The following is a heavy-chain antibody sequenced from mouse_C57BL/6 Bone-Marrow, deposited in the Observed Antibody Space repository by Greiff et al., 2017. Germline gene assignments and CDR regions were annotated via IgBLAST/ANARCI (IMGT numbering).Heavy chain of an antibody. V-gene: IGHV3-1*01. J-gene: IGHJ4*01. CDR2: ISYSGST. D-gene: IGHD2-4*01. CDR3: ARAHYDYDDAMVY. CDR1: GYSITSGYD. Sequence: DVQLQESGPGLVKPSQSLSLTCTVTGYSITSGYDWHWIRHFPGNKLEWMGYISYSGSTNYNPSLKSRISITHDTSKNHFFLKLNSVTTEDTATYYCARAHYDYDDAMVYWGQGTSVTVSS.